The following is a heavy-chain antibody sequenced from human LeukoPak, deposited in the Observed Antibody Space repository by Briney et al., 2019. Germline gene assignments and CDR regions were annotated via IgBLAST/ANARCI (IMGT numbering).Heavy chain of an antibody. CDR2: INHSGST. V-gene: IGHV4-34*01. CDR1: GGSFSGYY. D-gene: IGHD5-24*01. J-gene: IGHJ4*02. CDR3: ARVWWLQGYFDY. Sequence: SETLSLTCAVYGGSFSGYYWSWIRQPPGKGLEWIGEINHSGSTNYNPSLKSRVTISVDTSKNQFSLKLSSVTAADTAVYYCARVWWLQGYFDYWGQGTLVTVSS.